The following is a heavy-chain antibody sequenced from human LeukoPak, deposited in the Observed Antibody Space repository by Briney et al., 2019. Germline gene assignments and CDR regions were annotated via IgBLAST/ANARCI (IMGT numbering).Heavy chain of an antibody. V-gene: IGHV4-34*01. CDR2: INHSGST. Sequence: PSETLSLTCTVSGGSISSYYWSWIRQPPGKGLEWIGEINHSGSTNYNPSLKSRVTISVDTSKNQFSLKLSSVTAADTAVYYCASGNYYYDSSGYPQKPNWLDPWGQGTLVTVSS. J-gene: IGHJ5*02. D-gene: IGHD3-22*01. CDR1: GGSISSYY. CDR3: ASGNYYYDSSGYPQKPNWLDP.